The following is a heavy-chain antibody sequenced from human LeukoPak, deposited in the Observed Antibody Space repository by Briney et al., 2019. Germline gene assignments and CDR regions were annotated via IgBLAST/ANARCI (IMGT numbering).Heavy chain of an antibody. CDR3: ARALLVRGVIILFDY. CDR2: IYYSGST. D-gene: IGHD3-10*01. CDR1: GGSISSSSCF. V-gene: IGHV4-39*01. Sequence: PSETLSLTCTVSGGSISSSSCFWGWIRQPPGKGLEWIGSIYYSGSTYYKPSLKSRITISADTSKNQFSLRLSSVTAADTAVYYCARALLVRGVIILFDYWGQGSLVTVSS. J-gene: IGHJ4*02.